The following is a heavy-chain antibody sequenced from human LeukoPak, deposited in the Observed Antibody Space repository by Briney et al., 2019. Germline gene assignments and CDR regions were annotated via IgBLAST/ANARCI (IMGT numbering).Heavy chain of an antibody. CDR1: GYTFTGYY. CDR3: ARSRTGSGFHFDY. V-gene: IGHV1-2*02. CDR2: INPNSGGT. Sequence: ASVKVSCKASGYTFTGYYMHWVRQAPGQGLEWMGWINPNSGGTNYAQKFQGRVTMTRDTSIITAYMELSRLRSDDTAVYYCARSRTGSGFHFDYWGQGTLVTVSS. D-gene: IGHD3-10*01. J-gene: IGHJ4*02.